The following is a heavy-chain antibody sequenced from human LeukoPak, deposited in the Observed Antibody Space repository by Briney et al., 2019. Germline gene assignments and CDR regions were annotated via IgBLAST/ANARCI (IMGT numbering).Heavy chain of an antibody. V-gene: IGHV4-39*07. CDR3: ARVDRSRFDP. Sequence: PSQTLSLTCAVSGGSISSSSYYWGWIRQPPGKGLEWIGSIYYSGSTYYNPSLKSRVTISVDTSKNQFSLKLSSVTAADTAVYYCARVDRSRFDPWGQGTLVTVSS. CDR2: IYYSGST. J-gene: IGHJ5*02. D-gene: IGHD3-22*01. CDR1: GGSISSSSYY.